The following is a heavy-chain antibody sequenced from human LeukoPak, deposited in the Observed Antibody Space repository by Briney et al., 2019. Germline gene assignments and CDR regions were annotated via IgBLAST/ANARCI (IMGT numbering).Heavy chain of an antibody. Sequence: GGSLRLSCAASGFTFSSYTMNWVRQAPGKGLEWVSSITSSSSYIYYADSVKGRFTISRDNAKNSLYLQMNSLRAEDTAVYYCARDLSTVRYNWFDPWGQGTLVTVSS. J-gene: IGHJ5*02. V-gene: IGHV3-21*01. CDR2: ITSSSSYI. CDR1: GFTFSSYT. D-gene: IGHD4-17*01. CDR3: ARDLSTVRYNWFDP.